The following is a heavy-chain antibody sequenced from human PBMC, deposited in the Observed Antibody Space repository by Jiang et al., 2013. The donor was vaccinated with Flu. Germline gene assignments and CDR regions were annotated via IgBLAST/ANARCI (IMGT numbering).Heavy chain of an antibody. CDR2: IYYSGST. Sequence: WIRQPPGKGLEWIGYIYYSGSTYYNPSLKSRVTISVDTSKNQFSLKLSSVTAADTAVYYCARHGGVVPAATWYYWGQGTLVTVSS. CDR3: ARHGGVVPAATWYY. V-gene: IGHV4-59*08. J-gene: IGHJ4*02. D-gene: IGHD2-2*01.